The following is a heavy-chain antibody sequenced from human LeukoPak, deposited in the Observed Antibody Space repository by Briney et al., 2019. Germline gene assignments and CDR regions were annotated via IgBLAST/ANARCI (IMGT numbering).Heavy chain of an antibody. CDR3: ASNLWFGELLHFDY. CDR1: GGTFSSYA. CDR2: IIPILGIA. Sequence: SVTVSCKASGGTFSSYAISWVRQAPGQGLEWMGRIIPILGIANYAQKFQGRVTITADKFTSTAYMELSSLRSEDTAVYYCASNLWFGELLHFDYWGQGTLVTVSS. V-gene: IGHV1-69*04. D-gene: IGHD3-10*01. J-gene: IGHJ4*02.